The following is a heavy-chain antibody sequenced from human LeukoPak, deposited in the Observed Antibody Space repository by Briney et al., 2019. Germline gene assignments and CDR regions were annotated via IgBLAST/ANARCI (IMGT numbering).Heavy chain of an antibody. CDR2: ISYDGSNK. V-gene: IGHV3-30-3*01. D-gene: IGHD6-13*01. CDR1: GFTFSSYA. J-gene: IGHJ6*02. Sequence: GGSLRLSWAASGFTFSSYAMHWVRQAPGKGLEWVAVISYDGSNKYYADSVKGRFTISGDNSKNTLYLQMNSLRAEDTAVYYCARDSSSWYFADYYYGMDVWGQGTTVTVSS. CDR3: ARDSSSWYFADYYYGMDV.